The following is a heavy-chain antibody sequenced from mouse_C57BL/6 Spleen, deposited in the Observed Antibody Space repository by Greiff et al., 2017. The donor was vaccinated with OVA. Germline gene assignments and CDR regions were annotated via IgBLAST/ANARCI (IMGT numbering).Heavy chain of an antibody. CDR1: GYTFTDYY. V-gene: IGHV1-19*01. D-gene: IGHD1-1*02. CDR3: ARWVGADYFDY. J-gene: IGHJ2*01. CDR2: INPYNGGT. Sequence: VQLQQSGPVLVKPGASVKMSCKASGYTFTDYYMNWVKQSHGKSLEWIGVINPYNGGTSYNQKFKGKATLTVDKSSSTAYMELNSLTSEDSAVYYCARWVGADYFDYWGQGTTLTVSS.